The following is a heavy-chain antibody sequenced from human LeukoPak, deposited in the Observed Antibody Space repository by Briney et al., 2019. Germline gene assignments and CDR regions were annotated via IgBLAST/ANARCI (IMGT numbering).Heavy chain of an antibody. V-gene: IGHV3-21*01. CDR1: GFTFINYT. J-gene: IGHJ4*02. Sequence: GGSLRLSCAASGFTFINYTMNWVRQAPGKGLEWVSSISSSSSYIYYADSVKGRFTISRDNAKNSPYLQMNSLRAEDTAVYYCARHWSGVDYWGQGTLVTVSS. CDR2: ISSSSSYI. CDR3: ARHWSGVDY.